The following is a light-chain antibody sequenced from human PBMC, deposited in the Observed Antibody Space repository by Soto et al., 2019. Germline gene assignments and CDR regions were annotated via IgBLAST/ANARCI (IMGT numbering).Light chain of an antibody. Sequence: EIVLTQSPATLSLSPGERATLSCGASQSVSSSYLAWYQQKPGLAPRLLIYDASCRATSIPDRFSGSGSGTDFTLTISRLEPEDFAVYYCQQYGSSLWTFGQGTKVEIK. CDR3: QQYGSSLWT. V-gene: IGKV3D-20*01. J-gene: IGKJ1*01. CDR1: QSVSSSY. CDR2: DAS.